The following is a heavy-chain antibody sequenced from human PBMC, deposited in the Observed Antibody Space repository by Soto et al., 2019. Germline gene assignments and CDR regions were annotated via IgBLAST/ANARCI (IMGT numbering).Heavy chain of an antibody. D-gene: IGHD3-22*01. Sequence: SEPLSLPCAVYVGSVSGYYWRWIRQPPGKGLEWIGEINHSGSTNYNPSLKSRVTISVDTSKNQFSLKLSSATAADTAVYYCARGGVVVVVITHTFDYWGQGTLVTVSS. J-gene: IGHJ4*02. CDR3: ARGGVVVVVITHTFDY. V-gene: IGHV4-34*01. CDR2: INHSGST. CDR1: VGSVSGYY.